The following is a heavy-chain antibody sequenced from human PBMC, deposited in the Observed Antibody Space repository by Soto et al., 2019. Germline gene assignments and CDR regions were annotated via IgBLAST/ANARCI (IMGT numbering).Heavy chain of an antibody. CDR1: GFTFSSYA. Sequence: EVQLLESGGGLVQPGGSLRLSCAASGFTFSSYAMSWVRQAPGKGLEWVSAISGSGGSTYYADSVKGRFTISRDNSKNTLYLQMNSLRAEDTAVYYCAKSGRGSNYDFWSGYYDSNSYYYYYMDVWGKGTTVTVSS. CDR3: AKSGRGSNYDFWSGYYDSNSYYYYYMDV. J-gene: IGHJ6*03. CDR2: ISGSGGST. D-gene: IGHD3-3*01. V-gene: IGHV3-23*01.